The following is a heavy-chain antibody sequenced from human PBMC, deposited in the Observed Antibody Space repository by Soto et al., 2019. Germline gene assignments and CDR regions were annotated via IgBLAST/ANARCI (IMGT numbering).Heavy chain of an antibody. J-gene: IGHJ4*02. CDR3: ARGLVPYYGDYARVFGY. CDR1: GGTFSSYA. CDR2: IIPIFGTA. Sequence: QVQLVQSGAEVKKPGSSVKVSCKASGGTFSSYAISWVRQAPGQGLEWMGGIIPIFGTANYAQKFQGRVTITAAESTSTAYMELSRLDSEEKAVYFCARGLVPYYGDYARVFGYWGQGTLVTVSS. V-gene: IGHV1-69*01. D-gene: IGHD4-17*01.